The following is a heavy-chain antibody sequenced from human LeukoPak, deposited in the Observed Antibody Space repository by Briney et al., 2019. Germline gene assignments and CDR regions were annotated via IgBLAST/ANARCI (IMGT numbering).Heavy chain of an antibody. CDR2: ISAYNGNT. Sequence: GASVKVSCKASGYTFTSYGISWVRQAPGQGLEWMGWISAYNGNTNYAQKLQGRVTMTTDTSTSTAYMELRSLRSDDTAVYYCARGPPFYYDSSGLDYWGQGTLVTVSS. CDR3: ARGPPFYYDSSGLDY. V-gene: IGHV1-18*01. D-gene: IGHD3-22*01. J-gene: IGHJ4*02. CDR1: GYTFTSYG.